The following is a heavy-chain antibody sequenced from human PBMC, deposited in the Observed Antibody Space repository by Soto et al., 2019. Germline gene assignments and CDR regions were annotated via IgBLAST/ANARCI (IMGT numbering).Heavy chain of an antibody. CDR1: GGSISSGDDY. J-gene: IGHJ4*02. Sequence: PSETLSLTCTVSGGSISSGDDYWSWIRQPPGKGLEWIGYIYYSGSTNYNPSLKSRVTISVDTSKSQFSLELNSVTAADTAVYYCAQGSTPPDHWGQGTLVTVSS. V-gene: IGHV4-61*08. CDR2: IYYSGST. CDR3: AQGSTPPDH. D-gene: IGHD1-1*01.